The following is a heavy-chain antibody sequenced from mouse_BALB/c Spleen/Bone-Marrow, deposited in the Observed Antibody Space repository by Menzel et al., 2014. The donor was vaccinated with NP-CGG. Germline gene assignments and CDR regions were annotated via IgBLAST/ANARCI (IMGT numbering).Heavy chain of an antibody. Sequence: LEESGGRLVTPGTPLTLTCTASGFSLSDYWMNWVRQAPGKGLEWIGIIYVFGDYTHYATWAKGRFTISKTSTSVDLKITSPTTEDTGTYFCATYAGDGTDADDNYFKFWGQGTLVTVSS. CDR3: ATYAGDGTDADDNYFKF. CDR2: IYVFGDYT. V-gene: IGHV5-17*01. D-gene: IGHD2-3*01. J-gene: IGHJ2*01. CDR1: GFSLSDYW.